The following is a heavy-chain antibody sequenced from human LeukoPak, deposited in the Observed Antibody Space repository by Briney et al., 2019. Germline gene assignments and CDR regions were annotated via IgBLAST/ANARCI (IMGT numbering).Heavy chain of an antibody. CDR2: ISSSSSYI. CDR1: GFTFSSYS. Sequence: PGGSLRLSCAASGFTFSSYSMNWVRQAPGKGLGWVSSISSSSSYIYSADSVEGRFTISRDNATNSLYLQMNSLRAEDTAVYYCASSRTDKRFLEWLPYYGMDVWGQGTTVTVSS. CDR3: ASSRTDKRFLEWLPYYGMDV. D-gene: IGHD3-3*01. V-gene: IGHV3-21*01. J-gene: IGHJ6*02.